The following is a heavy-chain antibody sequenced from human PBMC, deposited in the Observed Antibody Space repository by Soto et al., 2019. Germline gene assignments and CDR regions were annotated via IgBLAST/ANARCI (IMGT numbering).Heavy chain of an antibody. CDR3: VRDYGWTTVAGTGDFDY. D-gene: IGHD6-19*01. CDR2: ISFDGNIK. J-gene: IGHJ4*02. V-gene: IGHV3-30*03. Sequence: QVQLVESGGGMVQPGKSLRLSCAAAGFTFSRYAMYWVRQAPGKGLEWVATISFDGNIKLYADSVRGRFTFSRDNSKNTLYLQMNSLRPDDAGVYYCVRDYGWTTVAGTGDFDYWGQGTLVTVSS. CDR1: GFTFSRYA.